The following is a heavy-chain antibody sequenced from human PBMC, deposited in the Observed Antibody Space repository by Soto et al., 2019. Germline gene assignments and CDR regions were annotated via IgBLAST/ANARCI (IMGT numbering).Heavy chain of an antibody. V-gene: IGHV3-30*18. CDR1: GFTFSSYS. D-gene: IGHD6-19*01. CDR2: ISYDGSNK. CDR3: AKILIAVANGTDY. J-gene: IGHJ4*02. Sequence: GGSLRLSCAASGFTFSSYSMHWVRHAPGKGLEWVAVISYDGSNKYYADSVKGRFTISRDNSKNTLYLQMNSLRAEDTAVYSCAKILIAVANGTDYWGQGTLVTVSS.